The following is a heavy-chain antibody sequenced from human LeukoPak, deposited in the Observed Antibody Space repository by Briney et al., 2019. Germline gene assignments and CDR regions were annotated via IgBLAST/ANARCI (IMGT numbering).Heavy chain of an antibody. J-gene: IGHJ6*02. CDR2: ISGSGGST. CDR1: GFTFSSYA. D-gene: IGHD6-6*01. V-gene: IGHV3-23*01. CDR3: ARVGPPRQQGYYYGMDV. Sequence: GGSLRLSCAASGFTFSSYAMSWVRQAPGKGLEWVSAISGSGGSTYYADSVKGRFTISRDNSKNTLYLQMNSLRAEDTAVYYCARVGPPRQQGYYYGMDVWGQGTTVTVSS.